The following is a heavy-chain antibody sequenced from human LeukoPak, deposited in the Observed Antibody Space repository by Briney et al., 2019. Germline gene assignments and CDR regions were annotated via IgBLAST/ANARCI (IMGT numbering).Heavy chain of an antibody. CDR2: ISMDGVNT. Sequence: GGSLRLSCAASGFTFDYYTMYWVRQGPEEGLEWVSLISMDGVNTFYADPVKGRFTISRDNNKNSLYLQMNGLRTDDTGLYYCVKGRRRGYAYGTLESWGQGTLVTVSS. J-gene: IGHJ4*02. CDR1: GFTFDYYT. CDR3: VKGRRRGYAYGTLES. D-gene: IGHD5-18*01. V-gene: IGHV3-43*01.